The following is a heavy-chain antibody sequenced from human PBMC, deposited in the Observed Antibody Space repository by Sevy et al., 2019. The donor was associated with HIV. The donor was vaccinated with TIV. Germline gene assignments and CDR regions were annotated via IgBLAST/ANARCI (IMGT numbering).Heavy chain of an antibody. V-gene: IGHV1-8*01. D-gene: IGHD6-19*01. J-gene: IGHJ6*02. CDR1: GYTFSRYD. CDR2: MNPNSGDT. Sequence: ASVKVSCKTSGYTFSRYDINWVRQATGQGLEWMGWMNPNSGDTGYAQKFQGRVTMTRNTSISTAYMELSSLRSEDTAVYYCARGDGWAAWGGLDVWGQGTTVTVSS. CDR3: ARGDGWAAWGGLDV.